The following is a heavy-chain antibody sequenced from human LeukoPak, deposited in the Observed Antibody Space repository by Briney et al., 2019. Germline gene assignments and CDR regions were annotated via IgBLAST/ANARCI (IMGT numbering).Heavy chain of an antibody. CDR3: AKGSKALIITRDHYMDV. D-gene: IGHD3-3*01. J-gene: IGHJ6*03. V-gene: IGHV3-30*02. Sequence: GGSLRLSCAASGFTFSSYGMHWVRQAPGKGLEWVAFIRYDGSNKCYADSVKGRFTISRDNSKNTLYLQMNSLRAEDTAVFYCAKGSKALIITRDHYMDVWGKGTTVTISS. CDR1: GFTFSSYG. CDR2: IRYDGSNK.